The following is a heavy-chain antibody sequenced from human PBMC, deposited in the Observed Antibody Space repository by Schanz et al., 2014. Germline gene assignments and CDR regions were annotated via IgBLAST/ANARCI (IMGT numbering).Heavy chain of an antibody. CDR1: GASIHDYY. J-gene: IGHJ4*02. CDR3: ASWAPDYFDS. Sequence: QLQLQESGPGLVKPLETLSLSCSVSGASIHDYYWSWIRQPPGKGLEWIAYFYYSGNTNYNPSFKIRATISVDSSKNQVSLRLNSVTAADTAVYYCASWAPDYFDSWGQGTLVTVSS. CDR2: FYYSGNT. V-gene: IGHV4-59*01. D-gene: IGHD7-27*01.